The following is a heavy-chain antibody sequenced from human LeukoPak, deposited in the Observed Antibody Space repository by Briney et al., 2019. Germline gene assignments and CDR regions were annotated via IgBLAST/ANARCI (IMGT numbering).Heavy chain of an antibody. CDR1: GGSISSGGYY. D-gene: IGHD6-13*01. CDR3: ARGGYSIDY. CDR2: IYHSGST. J-gene: IGHJ4*02. V-gene: IGHV4-30-2*01. Sequence: PSETLSLTCTVSGGSISSGGYYWSWIRQPPGKGLEWIGYIYHSGSTYYNPSLKSRVTISVDRSKNQFSLKLSSVTAADTAVYYCARGGYSIDYWGQGTLVTVSS.